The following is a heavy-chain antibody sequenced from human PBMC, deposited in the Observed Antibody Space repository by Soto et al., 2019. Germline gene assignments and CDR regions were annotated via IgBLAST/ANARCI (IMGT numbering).Heavy chain of an antibody. CDR3: AHGSGWLFDF. CDR2: IYWDDDN. J-gene: IGHJ4*02. V-gene: IGHV2-5*02. Sequence: QITLKESGPTLVKPTQTLTLTCTFSGFSLTSNAVGVGWFRQPPGKALEWLALIYWDDDNHYSPSLKSRLTFTQDTSKTQVVLIMTSMDPVDTATYYCAHGSGWLFDFWGQGTRVTVSS. CDR1: GFSLTSNAVG. D-gene: IGHD6-19*01.